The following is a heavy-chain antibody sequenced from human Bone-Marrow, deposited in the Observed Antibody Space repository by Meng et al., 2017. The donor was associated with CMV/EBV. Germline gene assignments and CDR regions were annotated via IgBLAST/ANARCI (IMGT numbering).Heavy chain of an antibody. J-gene: IGHJ6*02. CDR1: GFTFGDYA. CDR2: IRSKAYGGTT. CDR3: TSGGEWLVAGGYYYGMDV. D-gene: IGHD6-19*01. V-gene: IGHV3-49*04. Sequence: GGSLRLSCTASGFTFGDYAMSWVRQAPGKGLEWVGFIRSKAYGGTTEYAASVKGRFTISRDDSKSIAYLQMNSLKTEDTAGYYCTSGGEWLVAGGYYYGMDVWGQGTTVTVSS.